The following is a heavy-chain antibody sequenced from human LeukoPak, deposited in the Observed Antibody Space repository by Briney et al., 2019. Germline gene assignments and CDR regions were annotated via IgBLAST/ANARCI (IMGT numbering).Heavy chain of an antibody. D-gene: IGHD6-13*01. Sequence: GGSLRLSCATSGFTFYSHGMHWVRQAPGKGLEWVTFIRYDGSDKYYVDSAKGRFTVSRDNSKNTLYLQLTSLTTEDAALYYCVKDHFNSSSWSPFDHWGQGTLVTVSS. CDR1: GFTFYSHG. CDR2: IRYDGSDK. V-gene: IGHV3-30*02. J-gene: IGHJ4*02. CDR3: VKDHFNSSSWSPFDH.